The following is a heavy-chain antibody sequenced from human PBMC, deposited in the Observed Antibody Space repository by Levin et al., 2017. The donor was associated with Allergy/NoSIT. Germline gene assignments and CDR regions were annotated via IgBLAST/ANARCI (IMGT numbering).Heavy chain of an antibody. Sequence: EASVKVSCKASGYIFRNYYLHWVRQAPGQALEWMGWINPNNGETNYARKFQDRLTVTRDTSITTAYMELTSLISDDTAVYHCARDLREIADTQHCYFLYWGQGTLVTVSS. D-gene: IGHD1-1*01. CDR3: ARDLREIADTQHCYFLY. V-gene: IGHV1-2*02. CDR1: GYIFRNYY. CDR2: INPNNGET. J-gene: IGHJ4*02.